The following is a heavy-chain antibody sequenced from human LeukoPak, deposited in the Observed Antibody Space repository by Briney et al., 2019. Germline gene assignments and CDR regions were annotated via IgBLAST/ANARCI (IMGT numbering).Heavy chain of an antibody. D-gene: IGHD4/OR15-4a*01. CDR3: ARRAGAYSHPYDY. CDR1: GFTFSDYY. J-gene: IGHJ4*02. V-gene: IGHV3-11*01. Sequence: GGSLRLSCAASGFTFSDYYMSWIRQASGKGLEWVSYISSSGDTTYYSDSVKGRFTISRDNSKNTLYLQMNSLRAEDTAVYYCARRAGAYSHPYDYWGQGTLVTVAS. CDR2: ISSSGDTT.